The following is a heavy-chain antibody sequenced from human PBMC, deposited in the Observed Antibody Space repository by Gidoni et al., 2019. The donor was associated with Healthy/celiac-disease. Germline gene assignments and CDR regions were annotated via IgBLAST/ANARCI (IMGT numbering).Heavy chain of an antibody. CDR1: GGSFSGYY. CDR2: INHSGST. J-gene: IGHJ4*02. V-gene: IGHV4-34*01. D-gene: IGHD2-15*01. Sequence: QVQLQQWGAGLLKPSETLSLTCAVYGGSFSGYYWRWIRQPPGKGLEWIGEINHSGSTNSTPSPKSRVTISVDTSKNQFSLKLSSVTAADTAVYYCARRRRYCSGGSCYFDYWGQGTLVTVSS. CDR3: ARRRRYCSGGSCYFDY.